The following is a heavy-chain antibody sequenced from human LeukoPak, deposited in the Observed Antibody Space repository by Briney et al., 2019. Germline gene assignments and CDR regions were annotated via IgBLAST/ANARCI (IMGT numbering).Heavy chain of an antibody. J-gene: IGHJ3*02. V-gene: IGHV3-21*05. CDR2: IDLDGTDI. CDR3: AGDGVGVLPGDAFIS. D-gene: IGHD1-26*01. CDR1: GFSFSTHS. Sequence: GGSLRLSCAASGFSFSTHSMNWVRQAPGKGLEWISFIDLDGTDIHYGESVKGRFTISRDNAKNSLYLQMHTLRAEDTAVYYCAGDGVGVLPGDAFISGAKGQWSPSLQ.